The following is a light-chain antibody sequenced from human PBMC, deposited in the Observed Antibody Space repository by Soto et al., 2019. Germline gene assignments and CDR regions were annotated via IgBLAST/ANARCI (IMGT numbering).Light chain of an antibody. J-gene: IGKJ5*01. CDR1: QNISNY. Sequence: IVVTQSPATLSLSPVQRATLSCRASQNISNYLIWYQQKPGQAPRLLIYDASNRATGIPARFSGSGSGTDFTLTISSLEPEDFVVYYCQQRSKWPLTLGQGTRLEIK. CDR2: DAS. CDR3: QQRSKWPLT. V-gene: IGKV3-11*01.